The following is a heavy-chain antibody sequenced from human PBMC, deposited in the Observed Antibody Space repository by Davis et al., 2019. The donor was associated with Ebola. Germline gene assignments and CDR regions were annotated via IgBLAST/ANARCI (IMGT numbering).Heavy chain of an antibody. CDR1: GFTFSDYY. Sequence: PGGSLRLSCAASGFTFSDYYMTWIRQAPGKGLEWVSYISNSRTYTNHADSVNGRFTISRDNSKHTLYLQMNSLRAEDTDVYYCAEDWGWAFQNWGQGTLVTVSS. V-gene: IGHV3-11*05. J-gene: IGHJ1*01. CDR3: AEDWGWAFQN. D-gene: IGHD7-27*01. CDR2: ISNSRTYT.